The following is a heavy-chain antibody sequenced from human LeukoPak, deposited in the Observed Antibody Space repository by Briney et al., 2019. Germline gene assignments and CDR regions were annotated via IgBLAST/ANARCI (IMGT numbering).Heavy chain of an antibody. CDR3: ARGLGYGVFDP. CDR2: INVGNGNT. D-gene: IGHD6-13*01. V-gene: IGHV1-3*01. J-gene: IGHJ5*02. Sequence: ASVKVSCKASGYTFTTYALTWVRQAPGQRLESMGWINVGNGNTKSSQKFQGRVTITRDMSASTAYMELSSLRSEDAAVYYCARGLGYGVFDPWGQGTLVTVSS. CDR1: GYTFTTYA.